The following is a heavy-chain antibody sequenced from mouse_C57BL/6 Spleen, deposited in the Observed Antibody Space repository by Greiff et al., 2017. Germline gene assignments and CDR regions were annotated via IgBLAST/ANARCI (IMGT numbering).Heavy chain of an antibody. J-gene: IGHJ4*01. CDR3: TRNYGSSSLYAMDY. D-gene: IGHD1-1*01. Sequence: QVHVKQSGAELVRPGASVTLSCKASGYTFTDYEMHWVKQTPVHGLEWIGAIDPETGGTAYNQKFKGKAILTADKSSSTAYMELRSLTSEDSAVYYCTRNYGSSSLYAMDYWGQGTSVTVSS. CDR1: GYTFTDYE. V-gene: IGHV1-15*01. CDR2: IDPETGGT.